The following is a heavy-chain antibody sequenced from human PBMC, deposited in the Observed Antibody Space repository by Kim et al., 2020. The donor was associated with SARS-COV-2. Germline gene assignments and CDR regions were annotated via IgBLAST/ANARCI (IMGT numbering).Heavy chain of an antibody. CDR3: TRDAAPGSSDWFDP. CDR2: FDPYTGGT. CDR1: GYTFTGYY. D-gene: IGHD6-25*01. V-gene: IGHV1-2*02. J-gene: IGHJ5*02. Sequence: ASVKVSCKASGYTFTGYYIHWVRQAPGQGLDWMGYFDPYTGGTHYARNFQGRVTMTGDTSISTVYMELSSLRSDDTALYYCTRDAAPGSSDWFDPWGQGT.